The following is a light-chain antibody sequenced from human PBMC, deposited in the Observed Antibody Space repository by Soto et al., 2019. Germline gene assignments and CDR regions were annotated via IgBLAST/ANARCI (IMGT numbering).Light chain of an antibody. CDR2: VNT. CDR3: QSYDTSLSGSV. J-gene: IGLJ3*02. V-gene: IGLV1-40*01. Sequence: QSVLTQPPSVSGAPGQRVTVSCTGSSSNIGAGYAVHWYQQLPGTAPKLLIYVNTNRPSGVPDRFSVSRSGTSASLAITGLQADDEADYYCQSYDTSLSGSVFGGGTKLTVL. CDR1: SSNIGAGYA.